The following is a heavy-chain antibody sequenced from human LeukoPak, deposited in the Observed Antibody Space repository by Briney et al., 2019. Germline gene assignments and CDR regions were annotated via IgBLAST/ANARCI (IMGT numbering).Heavy chain of an antibody. CDR3: ARGVYSSSSYFDY. J-gene: IGHJ4*02. Sequence: SETLSLTCTVSGGSVSSGSYYWSWIRQHPGKGLEWIGYIYYSGSTYYNPSLKSRVTISVDTSKNQFSLKLSSVTAADTAVYYCARGVYSSSSYFDYWGQGTLVTVSS. D-gene: IGHD6-6*01. CDR2: IYYSGST. V-gene: IGHV4-31*03. CDR1: GGSVSSGSYY.